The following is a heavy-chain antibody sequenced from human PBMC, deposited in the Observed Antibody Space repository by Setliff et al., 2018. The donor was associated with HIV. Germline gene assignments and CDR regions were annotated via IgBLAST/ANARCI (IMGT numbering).Heavy chain of an antibody. J-gene: IGHJ6*04. CDR3: ARHVPDYDFWSGSPAHYYYYYMDV. Sequence: SETLSLTCTVSGDSMKSKSYYWGWIRQSPGKGLEWIGAVDYSGTTYYNPSLKSLLTISVDTSKILFSLRVTSVTAADTAVYYCARHVPDYDFWSGSPAHYYYYYMDVWGKGTTVTVSS. CDR1: GDSMKSKSYY. D-gene: IGHD3-3*01. V-gene: IGHV4-39*01. CDR2: VDYSGTT.